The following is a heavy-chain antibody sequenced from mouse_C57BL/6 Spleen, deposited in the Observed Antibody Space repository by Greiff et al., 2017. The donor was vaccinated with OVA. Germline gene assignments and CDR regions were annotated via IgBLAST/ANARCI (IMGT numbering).Heavy chain of an antibody. J-gene: IGHJ3*01. Sequence: DVMLVESGEGLVKPGGSLKLSCAASGFTFSSYAMSWVRQTPEKRLEWVAYISSGGDYIYYADTVKGRFTISRDNARNTLYLQMSSLKSEDTAMYYCTRDEIYYGSSSFAYWGQGTLVTVSA. CDR2: ISSGGDYI. V-gene: IGHV5-9-1*02. D-gene: IGHD1-1*01. CDR3: TRDEIYYGSSSFAY. CDR1: GFTFSSYA.